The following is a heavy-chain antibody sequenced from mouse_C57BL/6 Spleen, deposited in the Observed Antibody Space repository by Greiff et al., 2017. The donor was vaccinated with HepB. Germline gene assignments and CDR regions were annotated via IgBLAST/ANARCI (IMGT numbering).Heavy chain of an antibody. CDR2: IYPGDGDT. CDR1: GYAFSSYW. V-gene: IGHV1-80*01. D-gene: IGHD1-1*01. CDR3: ARNHGSSPWFAY. Sequence: QVQLQQSGAELVKPGASVKISCKASGYAFSSYWMNWVKQRPGKGLEWIGQIYPGDGDTNYNGKFTGKATLTADKSSSTAYMQLSSLTSEDSAVYFCARNHGSSPWFAYWGQGTLVTVSA. J-gene: IGHJ3*01.